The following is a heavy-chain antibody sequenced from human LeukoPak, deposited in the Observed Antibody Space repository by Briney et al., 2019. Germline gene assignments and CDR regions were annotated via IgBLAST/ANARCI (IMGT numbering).Heavy chain of an antibody. CDR2: IIPIFGTA. Sequence: SVKVSCTASGGTFSSYAISWVRQAPGQGLEWMGGIIPIFGTANYAQKFQGRVTITAGESTSTAYMELSSLRSEDTAVYYCARAHTYYDILTGYYYYYYGMDVWGQGTTVTVSS. D-gene: IGHD3-9*01. J-gene: IGHJ6*02. CDR1: GGTFSSYA. V-gene: IGHV1-69*13. CDR3: ARAHTYYDILTGYYYYYYGMDV.